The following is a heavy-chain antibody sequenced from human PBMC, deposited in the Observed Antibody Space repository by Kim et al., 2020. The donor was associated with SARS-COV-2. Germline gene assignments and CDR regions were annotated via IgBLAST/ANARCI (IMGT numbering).Heavy chain of an antibody. Sequence: GGSLRLSCAASGFTFSSYSMNWVRQAPGKGLEWVSSISSSSSYIYYADSVKGRFTISRDNAKNSLYLKMNSLRAEDTAVYYCARDGTLRLGELSLTYYYYGMDVWGQGTTVTVSS. CDR3: ARDGTLRLGELSLTYYYYGMDV. V-gene: IGHV3-21*01. CDR1: GFTFSSYS. J-gene: IGHJ6*02. D-gene: IGHD3-16*02. CDR2: ISSSSSYI.